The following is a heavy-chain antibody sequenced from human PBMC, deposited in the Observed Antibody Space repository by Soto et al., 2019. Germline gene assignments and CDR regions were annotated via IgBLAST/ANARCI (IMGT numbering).Heavy chain of an antibody. Sequence: QITLKESGPTLVKPTQTLTLTCTFSGFSLSTSGVGVGWIRQPPGKALEWLALIYWDDDKRYSPSLKGRLTITKDTSKNQVVLTMTNMDPVDTATYYCARQYGATAIDYWGQGTLVTVSS. CDR1: GFSLSTSGVG. CDR2: IYWDDDK. J-gene: IGHJ4*02. CDR3: ARQYGATAIDY. V-gene: IGHV2-5*02. D-gene: IGHD4-17*01.